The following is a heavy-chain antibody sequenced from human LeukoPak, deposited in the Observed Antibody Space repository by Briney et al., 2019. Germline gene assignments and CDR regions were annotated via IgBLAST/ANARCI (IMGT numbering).Heavy chain of an antibody. Sequence: SETLSLTCTVSGGSISSYYWSWIRQLPGKGLEWIGYIYYSGSTNYNPSLKSRVTISVDTSKNQFSLKLSSVTAADTAVYYCASQFVDTAMVLDYWGQGTLVTVSS. J-gene: IGHJ4*02. CDR1: GGSISSYY. CDR2: IYYSGST. CDR3: ASQFVDTAMVLDY. V-gene: IGHV4-59*08. D-gene: IGHD5-18*01.